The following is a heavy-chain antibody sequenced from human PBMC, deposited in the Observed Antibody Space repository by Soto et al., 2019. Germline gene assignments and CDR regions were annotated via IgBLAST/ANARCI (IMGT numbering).Heavy chain of an antibody. CDR1: EFAFSSYW. V-gene: IGHV3-7*05. D-gene: IGHD6-25*01. CDR2: IRKDGSQR. CDR3: AKDVSPGSSGLYFDAFDM. J-gene: IGHJ3*02. Sequence: EVQLVESGGGLVQPGGSLTLSCAASEFAFSSYWMTWVRQAPGKGLEWVANIRKDGSQRSYLDSVRGRFTISRDNSKNSLYLHMNSLRAEDTALYFSAKDVSPGSSGLYFDAFDMWGQGTMVTVSS.